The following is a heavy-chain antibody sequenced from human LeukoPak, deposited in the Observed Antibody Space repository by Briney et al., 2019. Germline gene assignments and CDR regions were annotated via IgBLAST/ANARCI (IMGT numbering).Heavy chain of an antibody. Sequence: SQTLSLTCTVSGGSISSGGYYWSWIRQPPGKGLEWIGYIYHSGSTYYNPSLKSRVTISVDRSKNQFSLKLSSVTAADTAVYYCARDPGERAAAGLGYWGQGTLATVSS. CDR2: IYHSGST. D-gene: IGHD6-13*01. CDR1: GGSISSGGYY. V-gene: IGHV4-30-2*01. CDR3: ARDPGERAAAGLGY. J-gene: IGHJ4*02.